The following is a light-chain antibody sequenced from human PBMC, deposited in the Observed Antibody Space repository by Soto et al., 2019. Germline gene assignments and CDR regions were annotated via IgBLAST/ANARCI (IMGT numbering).Light chain of an antibody. Sequence: EIVMTQSPATLSVSLGERVTLSCRASQSVSSYLAWYQQKPGQAPRLLISDASTRATDIPDIFSGSGSGTDFTLTISSLQATDLAVYYCLQYSTWPPLYTFGQGTKLEIK. V-gene: IGKV3-15*01. CDR1: QSVSSY. CDR3: LQYSTWPPLYT. J-gene: IGKJ2*01. CDR2: DAS.